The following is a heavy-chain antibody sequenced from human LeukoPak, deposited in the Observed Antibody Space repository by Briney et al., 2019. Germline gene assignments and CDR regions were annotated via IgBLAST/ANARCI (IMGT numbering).Heavy chain of an antibody. J-gene: IGHJ4*02. V-gene: IGHV1-18*01. Sequence: WASVTVSCKASGYTFNTYGISWVRQAPGQGLEWMGWISTYNGDTNYVQNLQGRVTMTTDTSTSTAYMELMSLRSDDTAVYYCLRDAQRPRLTPDYWGQGTLVTVSS. D-gene: IGHD6-25*01. CDR2: ISTYNGDT. CDR3: LRDAQRPRLTPDY. CDR1: GYTFNTYG.